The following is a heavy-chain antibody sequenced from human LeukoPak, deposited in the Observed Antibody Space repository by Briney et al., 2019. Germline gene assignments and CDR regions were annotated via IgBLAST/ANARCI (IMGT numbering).Heavy chain of an antibody. CDR2: IIPILGIA. CDR3: ALTSSDFYYYYGMDV. Sequence: SVKVSCKASGYTFTSYDISWVRQAPGQGLEWMGGIIPILGIANYAQKFQGRVTITADRSTSTAYMELSSLRSEDTAVYYCALTSSDFYYYYGMDVWGQGTTVTVSS. CDR1: GYTFTSYD. V-gene: IGHV1-69*10. D-gene: IGHD6-6*01. J-gene: IGHJ6*02.